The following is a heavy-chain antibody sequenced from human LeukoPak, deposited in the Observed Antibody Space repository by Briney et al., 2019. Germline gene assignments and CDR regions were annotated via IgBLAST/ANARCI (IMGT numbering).Heavy chain of an antibody. V-gene: IGHV3-23*01. CDR3: AKVLVAGIWNWYDP. CDR2: ISGSGGST. CDR1: GFTFSSYA. D-gene: IGHD6-19*01. Sequence: GGSLRLSCAASGFTFSSYAMSWVRQAPGKGLEWVSAISGSGGSTYYADSVKGRFTTSRDNSKNTLYLQMNSLRAEDTAVYYCAKVLVAGIWNWYDPWGQGTLVTVSS. J-gene: IGHJ5*02.